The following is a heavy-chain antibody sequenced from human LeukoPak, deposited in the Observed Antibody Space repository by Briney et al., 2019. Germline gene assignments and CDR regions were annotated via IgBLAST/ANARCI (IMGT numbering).Heavy chain of an antibody. J-gene: IGHJ4*02. CDR3: ARHTKGYYYDSSGYSTHFDY. CDR2: IYYSGST. Sequence: SGTLSLTCVVSGVSISSGYWWSWVRQSPGKGLEWIGYIYYSGSTNYNPSLKSRVTISVDTSKNQFSLKLSSVTAADTAVYYCARHTKGYYYDSSGYSTHFDYWGQGTLVTVSS. D-gene: IGHD3-22*01. CDR1: GVSISSGYW. V-gene: IGHV4-4*02.